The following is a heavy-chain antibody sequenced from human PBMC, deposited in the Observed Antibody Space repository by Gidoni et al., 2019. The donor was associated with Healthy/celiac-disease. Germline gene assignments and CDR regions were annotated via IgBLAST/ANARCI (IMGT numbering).Heavy chain of an antibody. CDR1: GGTFSSYA. J-gene: IGHJ3*02. D-gene: IGHD3-22*01. Sequence: QVQLVQSGAEVKKPGSSVKVSCRASGGTFSSYAIRWVRQAPGQGLAWLGGIIPIFGTANYAQKFQGRVTITADESTSTAYMELSSLRSEDTAVYYCARGLRGYFYFDIWGQGTMVTVSS. CDR3: ARGLRGYFYFDI. V-gene: IGHV1-69*01. CDR2: IIPIFGTA.